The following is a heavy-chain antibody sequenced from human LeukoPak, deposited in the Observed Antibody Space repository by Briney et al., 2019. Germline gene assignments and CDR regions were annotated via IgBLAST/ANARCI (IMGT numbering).Heavy chain of an antibody. V-gene: IGHV1-18*01. J-gene: IGHJ4*02. CDR1: GYTFSYFG. CDR2: INGYNGNT. CDR3: ARGLDAASGLANFDY. Sequence: ASVKVSCKASGYTFSYFGLNWVRQAPGQGLEWMGWINGYNGNTNYAQKSEGRLSLTTDTATSTVYMELRNLTSDDTAVYFCARGLDAASGLANFDYWGQGTLITASS. D-gene: IGHD1-1*01.